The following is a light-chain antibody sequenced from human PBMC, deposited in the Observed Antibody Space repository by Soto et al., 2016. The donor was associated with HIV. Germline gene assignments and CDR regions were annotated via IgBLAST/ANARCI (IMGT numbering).Light chain of an antibody. Sequence: DIVMTQTPLSSPVTLGQPASISCRSSQSLVHSDGNTYLSWLHQRPGQPPRLLIYQVSNRFSGVPDRFSGSGAGTDFTLKISRVEAEDVGVYYCMQSIQRYTFGQGTKLEIK. CDR1: QSLVHSDGNTY. V-gene: IGKV2-24*01. CDR2: QVS. CDR3: MQSIQRYT. J-gene: IGKJ2*01.